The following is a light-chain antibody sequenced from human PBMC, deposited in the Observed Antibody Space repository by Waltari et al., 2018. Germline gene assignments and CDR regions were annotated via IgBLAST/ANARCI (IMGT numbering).Light chain of an antibody. CDR3: QQYNNWPPYDT. Sequence: EIVMTQSPATLSVSPGERATLSCSASQSVSSNLAWYQQKPGQAPRLLIYGASTRATGIPARFSGSGSGTEFTLTISSLQSEDFAVYYCQQYNNWPPYDTFGQGTKLEIK. V-gene: IGKV3-15*01. J-gene: IGKJ2*01. CDR2: GAS. CDR1: QSVSSN.